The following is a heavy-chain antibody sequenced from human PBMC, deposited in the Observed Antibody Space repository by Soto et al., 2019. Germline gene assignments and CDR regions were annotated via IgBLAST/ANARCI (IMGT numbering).Heavy chain of an antibody. CDR3: ARAARGYDFWSGPFDP. CDR2: ISYDGSNK. CDR1: GFTFSSYA. J-gene: IGHJ5*02. V-gene: IGHV3-30-3*01. D-gene: IGHD3-3*01. Sequence: QVQLVESGGGVVQPGRSLRLSCAASGFTFSSYAMHWVRQAPGKGLEWVAVISYDGSNKYYADSVKGRFTISRDNSKNTLYLQMNSLRAEDTAVYYCARAARGYDFWSGPFDPWGQGPLVTVSS.